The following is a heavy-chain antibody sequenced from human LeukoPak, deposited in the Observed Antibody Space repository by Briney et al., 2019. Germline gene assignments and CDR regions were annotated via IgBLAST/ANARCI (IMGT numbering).Heavy chain of an antibody. D-gene: IGHD4-17*01. J-gene: IGHJ6*02. V-gene: IGHV1-2*02. CDR1: GYAFTGYY. CDR3: ARIMTTVTTSYYYGMDV. Sequence: ASVKVSCKASGYAFTGYYMHWVRQAPGQGLGWMGWINPNSGGTNYAQKFQGRVTMTRDTSISTAYMELSRLRSDDTAVYYCARIMTTVTTSYYYGMDVWGQGTTVTVSS. CDR2: INPNSGGT.